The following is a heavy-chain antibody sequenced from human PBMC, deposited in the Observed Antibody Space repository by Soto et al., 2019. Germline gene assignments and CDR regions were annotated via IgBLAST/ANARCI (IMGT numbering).Heavy chain of an antibody. CDR3: ARDDRAERKMKYYYYGMDV. J-gene: IGHJ6*02. V-gene: IGHV4-4*07. CDR2: IYTSGST. CDR1: GGSISSYY. Sequence: SETLSLTCTVSGGSISSYYWSWIRQPAGKELEWIGRIYTSGSTNYNPSLKSRVTMSVDTSKNQFSLKLSSVTAADTAVYYCARDDRAERKMKYYYYGMDVWGQGTTVTVSS. D-gene: IGHD1-1*01.